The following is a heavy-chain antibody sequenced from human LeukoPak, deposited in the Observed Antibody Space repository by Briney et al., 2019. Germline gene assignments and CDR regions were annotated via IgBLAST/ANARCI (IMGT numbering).Heavy chain of an antibody. CDR2: ISAYNGNT. V-gene: IGHV1-18*01. J-gene: IGHJ4*02. Sequence: VASVKVSCKASGYTFTSYGISWVRQAPGQGLEWMGWISAYNGNTNYAQKLQGRVTMTTDTSTSTAYMELRSLRSDDTAVYYCARVLCSSTSCYWGGYSYGFDYWGQGTLVTVSS. D-gene: IGHD2-2*01. CDR1: GYTFTSYG. CDR3: ARVLCSSTSCYWGGYSYGFDY.